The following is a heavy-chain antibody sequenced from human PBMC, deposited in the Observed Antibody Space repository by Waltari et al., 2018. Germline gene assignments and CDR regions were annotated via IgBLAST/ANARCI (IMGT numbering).Heavy chain of an antibody. J-gene: IGHJ4*02. CDR1: GFNVGSNY. Sequence: EVQLLDSGGGLINPGGSQRLSCAVAGFNVGSNYMSGVMQAPGKGLECVSVVYPAGNTYYADSVKGRFTISRDSSDNTFSLQMNNLKVEDTAVYYCTSPPTYWGQGTQVTVSS. CDR3: TSPPTY. V-gene: IGHV3-53*01. CDR2: VYPAGNT.